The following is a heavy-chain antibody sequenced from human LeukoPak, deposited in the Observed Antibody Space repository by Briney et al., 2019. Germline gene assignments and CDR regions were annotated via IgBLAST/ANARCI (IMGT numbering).Heavy chain of an antibody. CDR3: ARDPHQIVGATTFFDY. CDR2: INTNTGNP. CDR1: GYTFTNYA. V-gene: IGHV7-4-1*02. Sequence: GASVKVSCKATGYTFTNYAMNWVRQAPGQGLEWMGWINTNTGNPTYAQGFTGRFVFSLDTSVSTAYLQISSLKAEDTAVYYCARDPHQIVGATTFFDYWGQGTLVTVSS. J-gene: IGHJ4*02. D-gene: IGHD1-26*01.